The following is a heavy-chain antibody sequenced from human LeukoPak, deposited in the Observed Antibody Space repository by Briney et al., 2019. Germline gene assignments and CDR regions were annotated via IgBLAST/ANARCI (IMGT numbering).Heavy chain of an antibody. Sequence: GASLKISCKASGSGFSNYWIGWVRQLPGKGPEWVGFIYPADSSTRYSPSFQGQLTISADKSISTAYLQWSSLKASDTAMYYCARRYYHTTEFDPWGQGTLVTVSS. J-gene: IGHJ5*02. V-gene: IGHV5-51*01. CDR2: IYPADSST. CDR1: GSGFSNYW. D-gene: IGHD3-10*01. CDR3: ARRYYHTTEFDP.